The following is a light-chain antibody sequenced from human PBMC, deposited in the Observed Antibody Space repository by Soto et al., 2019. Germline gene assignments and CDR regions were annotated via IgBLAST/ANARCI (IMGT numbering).Light chain of an antibody. CDR2: WAS. CDR3: QQYYSAPWT. Sequence: DIVMTQSPDSLAVSLGERATINCKSGQSVLYSSDNNNYLAWYQQKPGQPPKLLIYWASTRESGVPDRFSGSGSGTDFTLTISSLQAKDVAVYYCQQYYSAPWTFGQGTKVEIK. V-gene: IGKV4-1*01. CDR1: QSVLYSSDNNNY. J-gene: IGKJ1*01.